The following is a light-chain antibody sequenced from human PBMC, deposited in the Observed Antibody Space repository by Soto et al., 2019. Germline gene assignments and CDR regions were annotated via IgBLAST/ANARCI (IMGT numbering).Light chain of an antibody. CDR2: DDN. Sequence: QSVLTQPPSVSGAPGQRVTTSCTGSSANIGGNSVSWYQQLPGTAPKLLIYDDNKRPSGIPDRFSGSKSGTSATLGITGFQNGYEAEYYCGSWDSRLSAYVFGPGTKVNLL. J-gene: IGLJ1*01. CDR1: SANIGGNS. V-gene: IGLV1-51*01. CDR3: GSWDSRLSAYV.